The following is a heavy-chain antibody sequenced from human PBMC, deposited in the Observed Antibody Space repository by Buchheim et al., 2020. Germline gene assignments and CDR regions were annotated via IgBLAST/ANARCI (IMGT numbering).Heavy chain of an antibody. Sequence: QVQPVESGGGVVQPGRSLRLSCAASGFTFSSYGMHWVRQAPGKGLEWVAVISYDGSNKYYADSVKGRFTISRDNSKNTLYLQMNSLRAEDTAVYYCAKLIPGYSYGLDYWGQGTL. J-gene: IGHJ4*02. CDR3: AKLIPGYSYGLDY. CDR2: ISYDGSNK. D-gene: IGHD5-18*01. V-gene: IGHV3-30*18. CDR1: GFTFSSYG.